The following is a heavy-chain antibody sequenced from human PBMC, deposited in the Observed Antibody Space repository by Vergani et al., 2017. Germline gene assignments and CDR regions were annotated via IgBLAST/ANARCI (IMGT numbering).Heavy chain of an antibody. V-gene: IGHV3-49*04. Sequence: EVQLVESGGGLVQPGRSLRLSCTASGFTFGDYAMSWVRQAPGKGLEWVGFIRSKAYGGTTEYAAFVKGRFTISRNDSKSIAYLQMNSLKTEDTAVYYCSRVPITYNCNDLYYYYYGMDVWGQGTTVTVSS. D-gene: IGHD1-1*01. J-gene: IGHJ6*02. CDR1: GFTFGDYA. CDR3: SRVPITYNCNDLYYYYYGMDV. CDR2: IRSKAYGGTT.